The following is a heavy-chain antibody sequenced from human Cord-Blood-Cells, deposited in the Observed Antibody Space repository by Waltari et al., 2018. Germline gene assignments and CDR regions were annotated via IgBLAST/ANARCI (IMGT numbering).Heavy chain of an antibody. J-gene: IGHJ3*02. Sequence: QVQLVESGGGVVQPGRSLRLSCAASGFTFSSYGMHWVRQAPGKGLEWVAVIWYDGRNKYYADSVKGRFTISRDNSKNTLYLQMNSLRAEDTAVYYCARLLWFGELLPDAFDIWGQGTMVTVSS. CDR3: ARLLWFGELLPDAFDI. D-gene: IGHD3-10*01. V-gene: IGHV3-33*01. CDR2: IWYDGRNK. CDR1: GFTFSSYG.